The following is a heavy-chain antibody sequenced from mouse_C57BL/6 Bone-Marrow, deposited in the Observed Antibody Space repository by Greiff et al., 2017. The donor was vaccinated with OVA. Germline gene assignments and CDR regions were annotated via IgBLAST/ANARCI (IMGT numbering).Heavy chain of an antibody. J-gene: IGHJ3*01. D-gene: IGHD1-1*01. Sequence: QVQLQQPGAELVKPGASVKLSCKASGYTFTSYWMQWVKQRPGQGLEWIGEIDPSDSDTNYNQKFKGKATLTVDTSSSTAYMQLSSLTSEDSAVYYCARSGYYGSSSAWFAYWGQGTLVTVSA. CDR2: IDPSDSDT. CDR1: GYTFTSYW. CDR3: ARSGYYGSSSAWFAY. V-gene: IGHV1-50*01.